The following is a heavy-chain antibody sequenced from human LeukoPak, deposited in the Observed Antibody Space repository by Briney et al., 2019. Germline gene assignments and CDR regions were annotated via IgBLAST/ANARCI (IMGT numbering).Heavy chain of an antibody. J-gene: IGHJ3*02. CDR3: AKGRSGYRGKDAFDI. CDR2: ISSSAAYI. CDR1: GFTFSTYS. V-gene: IGHV3-21*04. D-gene: IGHD5-18*01. Sequence: GGSLRLSCAASGFTFSTYSFNWVRQAPGKGLEWVSSISSSAAYIFYADSVKGRFTISRDNAKNTLYLQMNSLRAEDTAVYYCAKGRSGYRGKDAFDIWGQGTMVTVSS.